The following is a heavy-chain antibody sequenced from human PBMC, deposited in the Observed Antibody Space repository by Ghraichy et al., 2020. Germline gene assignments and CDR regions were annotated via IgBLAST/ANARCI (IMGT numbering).Heavy chain of an antibody. CDR2: IILGIA. CDR1: GVPFSNSF. Sequence: SVKVSCKASGVPFSNSFMRWVRQAPGQGLAWMGGIILGIANYAQNFQGRVTLRAATSTNTVYIELSSLRSQDTARYYCGRGVTAAAGTHCLDYCGQGTLVTVSS. CDR3: GRGVTAAAGTHCLDY. J-gene: IGHJ4*02. D-gene: IGHD6-13*01. V-gene: IGHV1-69*10.